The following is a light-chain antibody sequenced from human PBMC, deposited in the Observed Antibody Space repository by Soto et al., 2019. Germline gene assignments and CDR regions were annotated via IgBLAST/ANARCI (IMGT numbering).Light chain of an antibody. CDR1: QSISTW. Sequence: DIQMTQSPSTLSASVGDRVTITCRASQSISTWLAWYQQKPGKAPTLLIYDASRLQSGVTSRFSGSGSGTEFTLTISSLQPDDFATYYCQQYDSYSWTFGLGTKVDIK. CDR3: QQYDSYSWT. J-gene: IGKJ1*01. CDR2: DAS. V-gene: IGKV1-5*01.